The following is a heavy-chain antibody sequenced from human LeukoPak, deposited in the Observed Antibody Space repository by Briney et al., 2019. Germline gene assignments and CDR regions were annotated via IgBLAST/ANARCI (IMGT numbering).Heavy chain of an antibody. CDR1: GGSISSYY. CDR3: AREATDYYGSGSYYGIYYYYYMDV. V-gene: IGHV4-4*07. J-gene: IGHJ6*03. D-gene: IGHD3-10*01. Sequence: SETLSLTCSVSGGSISSYYWSWIRQPAGKGLEWIGRIYTSGSTNYSPSLKSRVTMSVDTSKNQFSLKLSSVTAADTAVYYCAREATDYYGSGSYYGIYYYYYMDVWGKGTTVTISS. CDR2: IYTSGST.